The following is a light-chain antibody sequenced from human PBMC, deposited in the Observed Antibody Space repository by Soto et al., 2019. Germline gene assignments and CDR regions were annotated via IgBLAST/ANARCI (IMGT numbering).Light chain of an antibody. CDR2: EVG. CDR3: CSYASGSIYV. V-gene: IGLV2-14*01. CDR1: SSDVGAFNY. Sequence: QSALTQPASVSGSPGQSITISLTGTSSDVGAFNYVSWYLHYPGKAAKLMIYEVGNRPSGVSNRFSGSKSGNTASLSISGLQAEDEADYYCCSYASGSIYVFGTGTKLTVL. J-gene: IGLJ1*01.